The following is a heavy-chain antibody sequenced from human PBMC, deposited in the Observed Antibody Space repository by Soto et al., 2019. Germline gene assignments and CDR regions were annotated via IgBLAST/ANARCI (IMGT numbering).Heavy chain of an antibody. CDR3: GGGYYSGDY. J-gene: IGHJ4*02. V-gene: IGHV3-30*03. CDR2: ISSDGSNK. CDR1: GFTFSSYG. D-gene: IGHD3-22*01. Sequence: QVQLVESGGGVVQPGRSLRLSCAASGFTFSSYGMHWVRQAPGKGLEWVAVISSDGSNKYYADSVKGRFTISRDNSKNTLYLQMNSLRAEDTAVYYWGGGYYSGDYWGQGTLVTVSS.